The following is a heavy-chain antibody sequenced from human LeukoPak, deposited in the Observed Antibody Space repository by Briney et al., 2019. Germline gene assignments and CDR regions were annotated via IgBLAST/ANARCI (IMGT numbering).Heavy chain of an antibody. CDR1: GFTFNDYY. J-gene: IGHJ6*02. D-gene: IGHD4-17*01. CDR2: ISDRGTST. Sequence: PGGSLRLSCAASGFTFNDYYMTWIRQAPGKGLEWVSYISDRGTSTYYADSVKGRFTVSRDNAKNALFLQMNSLRAEDTAVYYCAKDRTVTTRGYYYYGMDVWGQGTTVTVSS. CDR3: AKDRTVTTRGYYYYGMDV. V-gene: IGHV3-11*01.